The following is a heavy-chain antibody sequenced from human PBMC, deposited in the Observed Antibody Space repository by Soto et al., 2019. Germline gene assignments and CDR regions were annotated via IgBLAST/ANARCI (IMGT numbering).Heavy chain of an antibody. CDR3: ARDPRYSSGWYRSLWFAFDI. CDR2: ISSSSSTI. J-gene: IGHJ3*02. CDR1: GFTFSSYS. V-gene: IGHV3-48*01. D-gene: IGHD6-19*01. Sequence: EVQLVESGGGLVQPGGSLRLSCAASGFTFSSYSMNWVRQAPGKGLEWVSYISSSSSTIYYADSVKGRFTISRDNAKNSLYLQMNSLRAEDTAVYYCARDPRYSSGWYRSLWFAFDIWGQGTMVTVSS.